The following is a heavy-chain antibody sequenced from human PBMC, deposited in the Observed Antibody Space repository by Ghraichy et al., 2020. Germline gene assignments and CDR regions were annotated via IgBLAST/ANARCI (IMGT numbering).Heavy chain of an antibody. CDR2: IYYSGST. J-gene: IGHJ6*02. CDR3: ARQVLLWFGELSSYYYYYGMDV. CDR1: GGSISSSSYY. Sequence: SETLSLTCTVSGGSISSSSYYWGWIRQPPGKGLEWIGSIYYSGSTYYNPSLKSRVTISVDTSKNQFSLKLSSVTAADTAVYYCARQVLLWFGELSSYYYYYGMDVWGQGTTVTVSS. D-gene: IGHD3-10*01. V-gene: IGHV4-39*01.